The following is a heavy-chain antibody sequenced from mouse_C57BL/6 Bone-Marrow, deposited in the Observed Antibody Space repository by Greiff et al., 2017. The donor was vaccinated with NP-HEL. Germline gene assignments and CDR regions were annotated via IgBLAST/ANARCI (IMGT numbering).Heavy chain of an antibody. D-gene: IGHD2-5*01. J-gene: IGHJ1*03. CDR3: ARAYYSKYYWYFDV. CDR2: INYDGSST. Sequence: EVMLVESEGGLVQPGSSLKLSCTASGFTFSDYYMAWVRQVPEKGLEWVANINYDGSSTYYLDSLKSRFIISRDNVKNILCLQMSKLKSEDTATLYCARAYYSKYYWYFDVWGTGTTVTVSS. V-gene: IGHV5-16*01. CDR1: GFTFSDYY.